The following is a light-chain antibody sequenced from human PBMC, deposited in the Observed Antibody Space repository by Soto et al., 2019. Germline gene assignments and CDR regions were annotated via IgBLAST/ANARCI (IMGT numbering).Light chain of an antibody. CDR3: QQYGSSPYT. CDR1: QSVSSSY. Sequence: EIVLTQSPGTLALSPGERATLSCRASQSVSSSYLAWYQQKPGQAPRPLIYGASSRATGIPDRFSGSGSGTDFTLTSSRLDPEHFAVYYCQQYGSSPYTFGQGTTLEIK. J-gene: IGKJ2*01. V-gene: IGKV3-20*01. CDR2: GAS.